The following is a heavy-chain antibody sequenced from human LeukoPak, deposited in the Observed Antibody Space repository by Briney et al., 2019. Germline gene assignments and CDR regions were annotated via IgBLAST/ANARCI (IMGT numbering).Heavy chain of an antibody. CDR2: TSGSGYNT. Sequence: PGGSLRLSCTGSGFTFGDYALSWVRQAPGKGLEWVSATSGSGYNTFYTDSVKGRFTISRDNSRNTLYLQMNSLRAEDTAVYFCAKDRTGMTGADWFDPWGQGTLVTVSS. J-gene: IGHJ5*02. V-gene: IGHV3-23*01. CDR3: AKDRTGMTGADWFDP. CDR1: GFTFGDYA. D-gene: IGHD1-1*01.